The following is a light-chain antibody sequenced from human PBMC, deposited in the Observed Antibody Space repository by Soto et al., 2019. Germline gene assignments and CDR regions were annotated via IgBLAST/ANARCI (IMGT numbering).Light chain of an antibody. V-gene: IGKV1-17*02. J-gene: IGKJ3*01. CDR1: QDIRND. CDR3: LQHADFPFT. CDR2: ASS. Sequence: DIQMTQSPSSLSASVGDRVTITCRSSQDIRNDLDWYQQKPGKAPKRLIYASSGLQSGAPARFSGSGSGTEFTLTISNLYPEDFATYDCLQHADFPFTFGPGTIVDVK.